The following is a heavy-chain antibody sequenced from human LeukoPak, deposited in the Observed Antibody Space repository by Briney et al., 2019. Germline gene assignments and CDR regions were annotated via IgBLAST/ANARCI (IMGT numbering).Heavy chain of an antibody. Sequence: SETLSLTCAVYGGSFSGYYWSWIRQPPGKGLEWIGEINHSGSTNYNPSLKSRVTISVDTSKNQFSLKLSSVTAADTAVYYCGSSSRGYMPHGIWGQGTMVTVSS. D-gene: IGHD5-18*01. CDR3: GSSSRGYMPHGI. CDR1: GGSFSGYY. CDR2: INHSGST. V-gene: IGHV4-34*01. J-gene: IGHJ3*02.